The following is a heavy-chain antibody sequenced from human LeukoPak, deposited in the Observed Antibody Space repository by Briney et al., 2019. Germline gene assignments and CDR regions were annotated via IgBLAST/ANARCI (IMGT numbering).Heavy chain of an antibody. V-gene: IGHV3-30*02. CDR1: GFTFSSYG. J-gene: IGHJ3*02. D-gene: IGHD2-2*02. CDR2: IRYDGSNK. Sequence: PGGSLRLSCAASGFTFSSYGMHWVRQAPGKGLEWVAFIRYDGSNKYYADSVKGRFTISRDNSKNTLYLQMNSLRAEDTAVYYCAKRVGVPAAIAKGAFDIWGQGTMVTVSS. CDR3: AKRVGVPAAIAKGAFDI.